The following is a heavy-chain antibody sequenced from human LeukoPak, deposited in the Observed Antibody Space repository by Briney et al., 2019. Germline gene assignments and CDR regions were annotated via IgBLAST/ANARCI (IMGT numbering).Heavy chain of an antibody. CDR2: ISGSGGNT. CDR1: GFTFANYA. CDR3: AKDRAFEWFYYYYGMDV. V-gene: IGHV3-23*01. Sequence: GGSLTLSCVASGFTFANYAMSWVRQAPGKGLEWVSVISGSGGNTYYADSVKGRLTISRDNSNNTLYLQLNSLRARDTAVYYCAKDRAFEWFYYYYGMDVWGPGTTVTVSS. J-gene: IGHJ6*02. D-gene: IGHD3-9*01.